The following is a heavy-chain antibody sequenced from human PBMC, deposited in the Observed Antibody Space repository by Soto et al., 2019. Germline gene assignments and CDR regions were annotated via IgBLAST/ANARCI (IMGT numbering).Heavy chain of an antibody. J-gene: IGHJ1*01. CDR2: ISAYNGNT. V-gene: IGHV1-18*04. CDR1: GYTLTSDG. D-gene: IGHD2-21*02. Sequence: ASVKVSCKASGYTLTSDGISWVRQDPGQGLEWMGWISAYNGNTNYAQKLQGRVTMTTDTSTSTAYMELRSLRSDDTAVYYCAREAYCGGDCPEAEYSQHWGQGTLVTVSS. CDR3: AREAYCGGDCPEAEYSQH.